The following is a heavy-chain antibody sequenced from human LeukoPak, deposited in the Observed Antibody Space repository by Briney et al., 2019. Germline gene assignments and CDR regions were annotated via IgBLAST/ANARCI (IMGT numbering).Heavy chain of an antibody. CDR2: IIPILGIA. CDR1: GGTFSSYA. D-gene: IGHD2-2*01. Sequence: SVKVSCKASGGTFSSYAISWVRQAPGQGLEWMGRIIPILGIANYAQKFQGRVTITADNSTSTAYMELSSLRSEDTAVYYCATDIVVVPAAKAELFDYWGQGTLVTVSS. V-gene: IGHV1-69*04. J-gene: IGHJ4*02. CDR3: ATDIVVVPAAKAELFDY.